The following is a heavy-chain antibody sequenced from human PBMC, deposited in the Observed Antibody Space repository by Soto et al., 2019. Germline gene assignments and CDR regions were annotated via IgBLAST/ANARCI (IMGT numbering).Heavy chain of an antibody. CDR1: GFTFSNAW. CDR2: IKSKTDGGTT. CDR3: SSSWYHAYYYYGMDV. Sequence: GGSLRLSCAASGFTFSNAWMNWVRQAPGKGLEWVGRIKSKTDGGTTDYAAPVKGRFTISRDDSKNTLYLQMNSLKTEDTAVYYCSSSWYHAYYYYGMDVWGQGTTVTVS. D-gene: IGHD6-13*01. J-gene: IGHJ6*02. V-gene: IGHV3-15*07.